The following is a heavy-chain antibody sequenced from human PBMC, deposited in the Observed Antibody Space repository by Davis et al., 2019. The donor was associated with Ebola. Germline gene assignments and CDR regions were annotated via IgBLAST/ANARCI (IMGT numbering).Heavy chain of an antibody. V-gene: IGHV3-48*03. CDR2: ISGSGGTI. CDR3: ARGRNWFDP. Sequence: PGGSLRLSCAASGFTFDVYEMNWVRQAPGKGLEWVSYISGSGGTIYYADSVKGRFTISRDNAKNSLYLQMNSLRDEDTAVYYCARGRNWFDPWGQGTLVTVSS. CDR1: GFTFDVYE. J-gene: IGHJ5*02.